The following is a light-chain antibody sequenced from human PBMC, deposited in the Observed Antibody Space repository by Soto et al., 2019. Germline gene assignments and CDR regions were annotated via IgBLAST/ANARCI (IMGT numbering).Light chain of an antibody. V-gene: IGLV4-60*02. CDR2: LEGSGSY. CDR3: ETWDSNTRV. CDR1: SGHSSYI. Sequence: QLVLTQSSSASASLGSSVKLTCTLSSGHSSYIIAWHQQQPGKAPRYLMKLEGSGSYNKGSGVPDRFSGSSSGADRYLTISNLPFEDAADYYCETWDSNTRVFGGGTKLTVL. J-gene: IGLJ3*02.